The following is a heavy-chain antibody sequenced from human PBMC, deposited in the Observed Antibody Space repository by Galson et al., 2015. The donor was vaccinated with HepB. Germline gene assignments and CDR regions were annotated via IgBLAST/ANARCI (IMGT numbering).Heavy chain of an antibody. V-gene: IGHV3-30*04. Sequence: SLRLSCAASGFTFSSYAMHWVRQAPGKGLEWVAVISYDGSNKYYADSVKGRFTISRDNSKNTLYLQMNSLRAEDTAVYYCARVAEPGDGEYSSSWDYFDYWGQGTLVTVSS. J-gene: IGHJ4*02. CDR1: GFTFSSYA. D-gene: IGHD6-13*01. CDR2: ISYDGSNK. CDR3: ARVAEPGDGEYSSSWDYFDY.